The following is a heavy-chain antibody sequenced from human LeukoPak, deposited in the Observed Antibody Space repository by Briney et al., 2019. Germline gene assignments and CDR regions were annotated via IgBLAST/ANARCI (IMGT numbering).Heavy chain of an antibody. V-gene: IGHV1-46*01. D-gene: IGHD3-22*01. Sequence: ASVKVSCKASGYTFSTYYMHWVRQAPGQGLEWMGIINPSGGSTSYAQKFQGRLTMSRDASTSTVYMELSSLRSEDTAVYYCARAAGSSGYSPWGQGTLVTVSS. J-gene: IGHJ5*02. CDR1: GYTFSTYY. CDR2: INPSGGST. CDR3: ARAAGSSGYSP.